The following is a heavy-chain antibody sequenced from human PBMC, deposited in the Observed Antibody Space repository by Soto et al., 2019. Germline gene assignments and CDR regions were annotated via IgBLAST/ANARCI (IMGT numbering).Heavy chain of an antibody. J-gene: IGHJ6*02. Sequence: TSETLSLTCTVSGGSISSSSYYWGWIRQPPGKGLEWIGSIYYSGSTYYNPSLKSRVTISVDTSKNQFSLKLSSVTAADTAVYYCARGVEYYYYGMDVWGQGTTVTVS. CDR2: IYYSGST. D-gene: IGHD2-15*01. V-gene: IGHV4-39*01. CDR1: GGSISSSSYY. CDR3: ARGVEYYYYGMDV.